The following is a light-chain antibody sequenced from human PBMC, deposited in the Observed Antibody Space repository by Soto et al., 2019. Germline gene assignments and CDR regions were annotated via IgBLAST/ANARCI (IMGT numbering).Light chain of an antibody. V-gene: IGKV1-39*01. J-gene: IGKJ1*01. Sequence: DIQMTQSPSSLSASVGDRVTITCRSSRNISSILYWYQQKPGKAPKLLIYPASSLQSRIPPRFSGSGSVTDFTLTISSLQPEDVAPCYSHPTYSTPQTFGQANPVHIK. CDR2: PAS. CDR1: RNISSI. CDR3: HPTYSTPQT.